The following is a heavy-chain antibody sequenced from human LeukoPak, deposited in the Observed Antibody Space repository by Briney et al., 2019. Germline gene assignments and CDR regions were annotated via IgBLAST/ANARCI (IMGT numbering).Heavy chain of an antibody. V-gene: IGHV1-2*06. CDR3: ARVRFGELAFDY. J-gene: IGHJ4*02. CDR1: GYTFTGYY. Sequence: ASVKVSCXASGYTFTGYYIHWVRQARGQGLEWMGRINPSSGGANYAQKFQGRVTMTRDTSISTAYMELRRLRSDDAAVYYCARVRFGELAFDYWGQGTLVTVSS. D-gene: IGHD3-10*01. CDR2: INPSSGGA.